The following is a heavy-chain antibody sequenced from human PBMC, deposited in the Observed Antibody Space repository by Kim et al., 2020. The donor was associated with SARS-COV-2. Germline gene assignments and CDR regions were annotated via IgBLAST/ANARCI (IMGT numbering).Heavy chain of an antibody. CDR3: ARGGVYDSSDAFDI. J-gene: IGHJ3*02. CDR1: GFTFDDYG. CDR2: INWNGGSR. Sequence: GGSLRLSCAASGFTFDDYGMSWVCQAQGKGLEWVSGINWNGGSRGYADSVKGRLTIYRDNAKNSLYLQMNSLRAEDTALYHCARGGVYDSSDAFDIWGQGTMVTVSS. D-gene: IGHD3-22*01. V-gene: IGHV3-20*01.